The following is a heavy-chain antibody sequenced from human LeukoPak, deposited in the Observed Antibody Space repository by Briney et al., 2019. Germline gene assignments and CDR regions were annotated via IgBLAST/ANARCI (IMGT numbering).Heavy chain of an antibody. Sequence: PGGSLRLSCAAYGFNVSAHYMNWVRQAPGKGLEWVSVISGGGSIYYADSVKGRFTISSDISKNTLYLQMNSLRAEDTAIYYCARNEERGVYNWFDPWGQGTLVTVSS. CDR1: GFNVSAHY. CDR3: ARNEERGVYNWFDP. D-gene: IGHD1-1*01. J-gene: IGHJ5*02. CDR2: ISGGGSI. V-gene: IGHV3-53*01.